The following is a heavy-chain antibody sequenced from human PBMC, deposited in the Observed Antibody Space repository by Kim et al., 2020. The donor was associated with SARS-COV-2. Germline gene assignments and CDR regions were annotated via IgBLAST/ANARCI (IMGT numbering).Heavy chain of an antibody. CDR2: T. J-gene: IGHJ4*02. CDR3: ANIAAAGTSDY. Sequence: TNYNPSLKSRVTISVDTSKNQCSLKLSSVTAADTAVYYCANIAAAGTSDYWGQGTLVTVSS. D-gene: IGHD6-13*01. V-gene: IGHV4-34*01.